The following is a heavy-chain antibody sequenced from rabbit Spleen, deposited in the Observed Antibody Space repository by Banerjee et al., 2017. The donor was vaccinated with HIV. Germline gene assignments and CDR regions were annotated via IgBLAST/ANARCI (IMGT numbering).Heavy chain of an antibody. CDR3: ARDLPDIIGWDFGF. CDR1: GFSFSNKAV. CDR2: INAITGKA. D-gene: IGHD1-1*01. V-gene: IGHV1S45*01. J-gene: IGHJ3*01. Sequence: QEQLKESGGGLVQPGGSLKLSCTASGFSFSNKAVMCWVRQAPGKGLEWIACINAITGKAVYASWAKGRFTFSKASSTTVTLQMTSLTAADAATYFCARDLPDIIGWDFGFWGPGTLVPVS.